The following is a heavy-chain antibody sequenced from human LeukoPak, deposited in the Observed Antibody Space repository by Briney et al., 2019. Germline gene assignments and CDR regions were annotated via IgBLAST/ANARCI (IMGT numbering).Heavy chain of an antibody. CDR3: AREDGSGSFIRGYFDY. CDR1: GYIFTTYT. Sequence: GASVNVSCKASGYIFTTYTMHWVRQASGQRLEGMGYINAGYGNTRYSQNLQGRVTITRDTSANTAYMELSSLRSEDTAVYYCAREDGSGSFIRGYFDYWGQGTLVTVSS. CDR2: INAGYGNT. J-gene: IGHJ4*02. V-gene: IGHV1-3*01. D-gene: IGHD3-10*01.